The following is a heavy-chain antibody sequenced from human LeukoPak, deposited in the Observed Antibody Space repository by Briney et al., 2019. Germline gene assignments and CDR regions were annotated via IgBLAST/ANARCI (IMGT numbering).Heavy chain of an antibody. D-gene: IGHD6-13*01. CDR3: ARESWYRFEY. Sequence: GGSLRLSCAASGFFFSDYYMSWIRQTPGKVLEWIAYMSSDGSPNKYADSVKGRFTISGDNAQNSVHLQMNNLRVDDTAVYYCARESWYRFEYWGQGTVVTVSS. CDR1: GFFFSDYY. V-gene: IGHV3-11*04. J-gene: IGHJ4*02. CDR2: MSSDGSPN.